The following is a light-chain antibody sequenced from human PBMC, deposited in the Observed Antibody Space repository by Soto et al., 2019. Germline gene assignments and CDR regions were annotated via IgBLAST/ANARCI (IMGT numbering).Light chain of an antibody. CDR3: SSYTSSSLYV. CDR1: NNDVGGYES. V-gene: IGLV2-14*01. Sequence: QSVLTQPASVSGSPGQSITLSCTGTNNDVGGYESVSWYQQHAGRAPGLIIYDVSNRPSGVSGRFSGSKFGNTASLTISGLQAEDEADYYCSSYTSSSLYVFGTGTKVTVL. CDR2: DVS. J-gene: IGLJ1*01.